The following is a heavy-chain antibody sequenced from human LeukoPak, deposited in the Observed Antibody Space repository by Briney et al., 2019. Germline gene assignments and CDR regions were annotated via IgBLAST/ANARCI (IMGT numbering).Heavy chain of an antibody. CDR2: IIPICGPR. V-gene: IGHV1-69*05. CDR1: GGTFRSYA. CDR3: ARDPWHWLGSPFDF. J-gene: IGHJ4*02. D-gene: IGHD6-19*01. Sequence: SVKVSCKASGGTFRSYAISWVRQAPGQGLEWMGRIIPICGPRNYAQKFQGRVTIITDESTSTAYMALRSLRFDDTAVYYCARDPWHWLGSPFDFWGQGTLVTVSS.